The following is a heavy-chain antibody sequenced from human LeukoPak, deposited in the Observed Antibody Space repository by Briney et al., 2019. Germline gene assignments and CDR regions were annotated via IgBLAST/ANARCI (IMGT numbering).Heavy chain of an antibody. D-gene: IGHD3-3*01. Sequence: GGSLRLSCAASGFSFSSYSMTWVRQAPGKGLEWVSSIPAKRSYLYYADSVKGRFTISRDNAKNSVYLEMSSLTDEGTAVYYCARGGTFGVDRNDYWGQGTLVTVSS. CDR3: ARGGTFGVDRNDY. V-gene: IGHV3-21*01. CDR2: IPAKRSYL. J-gene: IGHJ4*02. CDR1: GFSFSSYS.